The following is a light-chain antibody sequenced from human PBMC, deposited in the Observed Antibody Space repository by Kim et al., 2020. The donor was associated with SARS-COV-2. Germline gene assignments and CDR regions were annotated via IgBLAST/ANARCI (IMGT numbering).Light chain of an antibody. J-gene: IGKJ4*01. CDR2: GVS. V-gene: IGKV3-15*01. Sequence: IVMVQSPATLSVSPGERATLSCRASQSVSGLLAWYQRKPGQAPRLLIYGVSTRASGIPARFSGSGSGTEFTLTISSLQSEDFAVYYCQQYNSWPLTFGGGTKVDIK. CDR1: QSVSGL. CDR3: QQYNSWPLT.